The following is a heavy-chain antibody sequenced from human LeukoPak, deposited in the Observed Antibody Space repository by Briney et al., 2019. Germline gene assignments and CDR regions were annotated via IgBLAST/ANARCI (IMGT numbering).Heavy chain of an antibody. V-gene: IGHV3-23*01. Sequence: TGGSLRLSCAASGFTFSSYAMSWVRQAPGKGLEWVSAFSGSGGSTYYVDSVKGRFTISRDNSKNTLYLQMNSLRAEDTAVYYCARAGLVVVTAKKSDAFDVWGQGTMVTVSS. CDR1: GFTFSSYA. CDR2: FSGSGGST. D-gene: IGHD2-21*02. CDR3: ARAGLVVVTAKKSDAFDV. J-gene: IGHJ3*01.